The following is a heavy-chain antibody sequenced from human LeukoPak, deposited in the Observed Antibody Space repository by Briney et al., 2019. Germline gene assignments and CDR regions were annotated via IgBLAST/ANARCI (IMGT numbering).Heavy chain of an antibody. D-gene: IGHD2-15*01. CDR1: GFAFSSFA. V-gene: IGHV3-23*01. CDR2: ISGIGGST. CDR3: VRGYSFGPYGMDV. J-gene: IGHJ6*02. Sequence: PGGSLRLSCAASGFAFSSFAMSWVRQAPGKGLDWVSSISGIGGSTYYADSVKGRFTISRDNSKNTLYLQMSSLRAEDTAVYFCVRGYSFGPYGMDVWGQGTTVTVSS.